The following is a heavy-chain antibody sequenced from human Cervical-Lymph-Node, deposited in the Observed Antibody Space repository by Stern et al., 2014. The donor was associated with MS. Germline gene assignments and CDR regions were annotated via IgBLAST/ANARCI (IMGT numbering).Heavy chain of an antibody. CDR1: GFTFSSYS. V-gene: IGHV3-21*01. Sequence: VQLVESGAGLVKPGGSLRLSCAASGFTFSSYSMNWVRQAPGKGLEWVASIRSGGRYIYYADPMKGRFTISRDNAKNSLYLQMNSQRAEDTAVYYCARGRGGNYRYYFDYWGQGTLVTVSS. J-gene: IGHJ4*02. CDR3: ARGRGGNYRYYFDY. CDR2: IRSGGRYI. D-gene: IGHD4-23*01.